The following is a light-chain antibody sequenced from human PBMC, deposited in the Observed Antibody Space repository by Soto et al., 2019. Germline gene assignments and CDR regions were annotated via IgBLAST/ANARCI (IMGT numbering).Light chain of an antibody. CDR1: QGIGSN. CDR2: AAS. CDR3: QQYYASPFP. V-gene: IGKV1-8*01. J-gene: IGKJ3*01. Sequence: AIRMTQSPSSFSASTGDRVTITCRASQGIGSNLAWYQQNPGKAPKLLMFAASTLQSGVPSRFSGSGSGTDFTLTISCLQSEDFATYYCQQYYASPFPFGPGTKVEIK.